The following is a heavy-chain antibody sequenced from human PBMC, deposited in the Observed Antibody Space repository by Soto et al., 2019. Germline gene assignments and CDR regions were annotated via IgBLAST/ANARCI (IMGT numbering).Heavy chain of an antibody. CDR1: GFTFSSYG. CDR3: AKRGSGWSFFDY. CDR2: ITGSGGST. D-gene: IGHD6-19*01. V-gene: IGHV3-23*01. J-gene: IGHJ4*02. Sequence: GGSLRLSCAASGFTFSSYGMSWVRQAPGKGLEWVSDITGSGGSTNYADSVKGRFTISRDNSKNTVYLQMNSLRAEDTAVYYCAKRGSGWSFFDYWGQGTLVTVSS.